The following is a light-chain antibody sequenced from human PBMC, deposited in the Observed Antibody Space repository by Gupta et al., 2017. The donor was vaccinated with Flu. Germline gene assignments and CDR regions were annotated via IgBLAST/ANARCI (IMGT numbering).Light chain of an antibody. CDR1: QSVLYSSNNKNY. CDR2: WAS. V-gene: IGKV4-1*01. CDR3: HQYNTTPWT. Sequence: NCKSSQSVLYSSNNKNYLAWYLHQPGQHPRLLIYWASTRESGVPDRFSGSRSGADFTLTISSLQAEDVAVYYCHQYNTTPWTFGQGTKVEIK. J-gene: IGKJ1*01.